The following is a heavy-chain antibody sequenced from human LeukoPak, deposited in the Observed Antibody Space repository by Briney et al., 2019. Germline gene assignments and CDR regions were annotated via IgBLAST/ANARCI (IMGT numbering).Heavy chain of an antibody. Sequence: GESLKISCQGSGDIFTTHWIAWVRPMPGKGLEWMGIIYPGDSDTIYSPSFQGQVTISADKSTSTAYLQWSSLKASDSAMYYCATNVGYYFDFWGQGTLVTVSS. V-gene: IGHV5-51*01. CDR3: ATNVGYYFDF. J-gene: IGHJ4*02. D-gene: IGHD3-22*01. CDR2: IYPGDSDT. CDR1: GDIFTTHW.